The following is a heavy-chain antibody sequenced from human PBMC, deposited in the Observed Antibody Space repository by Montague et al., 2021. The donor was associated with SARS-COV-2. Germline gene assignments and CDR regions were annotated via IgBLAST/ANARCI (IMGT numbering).Heavy chain of an antibody. CDR3: ARDPWRITIFGVVTRYGMDV. D-gene: IGHD3-3*01. CDR2: IYYSGST. CDR1: GGSISYGGYF. Sequence: SETLSLTCTVSGGSISYGGYFWNWIRQPPGKGLEWIGYIYYSGSTNYNPSLKSRVTISVDTSKNQFSLKLSSVTAADTAVYYCARDPWRITIFGVVTRYGMDVWGQGTTVTVSS. V-gene: IGHV4-61*08. J-gene: IGHJ6*02.